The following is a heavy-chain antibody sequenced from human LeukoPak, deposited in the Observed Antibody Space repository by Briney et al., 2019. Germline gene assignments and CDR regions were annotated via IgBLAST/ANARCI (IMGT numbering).Heavy chain of an antibody. Sequence: RGASVKVSCKASGGTFSSYAISWVRQAPGQGLEWMGGIIPIFGTANYAQKFQGRVTITADEYTSTAYMELSSLRSEDTAVYYCARGSYYYDEGWFDPWGQGTLVTVSS. CDR3: ARGSYYYDEGWFDP. CDR2: IIPIFGTA. D-gene: IGHD3-22*01. V-gene: IGHV1-69*13. CDR1: GGTFSSYA. J-gene: IGHJ5*02.